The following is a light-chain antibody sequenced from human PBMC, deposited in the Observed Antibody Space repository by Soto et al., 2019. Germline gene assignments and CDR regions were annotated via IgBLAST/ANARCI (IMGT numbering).Light chain of an antibody. Sequence: ESVLTQSPRTLSLSPGERATLSCRASQSVSNNYLAWYQQKPGQAPRLLIYGASSRATGIPDRFSVSGSGTDFTLTISRLEPEDFAVYYCQHYGSSLSITFGQGTRLEIK. CDR1: QSVSNNY. CDR2: GAS. CDR3: QHYGSSLSIT. J-gene: IGKJ5*01. V-gene: IGKV3-20*01.